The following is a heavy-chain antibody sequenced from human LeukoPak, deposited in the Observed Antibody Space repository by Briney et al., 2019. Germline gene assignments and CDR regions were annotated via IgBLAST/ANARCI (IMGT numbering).Heavy chain of an antibody. CDR2: INTDESGT. Sequence: GGSLRLSCAASGFTFSNYWMHWVRQAPGKGLVWVSRINTDESGTSYADSVKGRFTISRDNAKNTLYLQVNSLRAEDTAVYYCARGDDYYYDTSGYYYWGQGTLVTVSS. J-gene: IGHJ4*02. V-gene: IGHV3-74*01. D-gene: IGHD3-22*01. CDR3: ARGDDYYYDTSGYYY. CDR1: GFTFSNYW.